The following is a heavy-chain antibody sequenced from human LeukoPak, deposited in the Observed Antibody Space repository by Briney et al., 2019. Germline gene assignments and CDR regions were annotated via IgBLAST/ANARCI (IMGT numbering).Heavy chain of an antibody. CDR3: ARGQHSSSWYGYYYYYYYMDV. J-gene: IGHJ6*03. CDR1: GFTFSTYS. D-gene: IGHD6-13*01. Sequence: PGGSLRLSCAASGFTFSTYSMNWVRQAPGKGLEWVSFIITSSSYIYYADSVKGRFTISRDNAKNSLYLQMNSLRAEDTAVYYCARGQHSSSWYGYYYYYYYMDVWGKGTTVTISS. V-gene: IGHV3-21*01. CDR2: IITSSSYI.